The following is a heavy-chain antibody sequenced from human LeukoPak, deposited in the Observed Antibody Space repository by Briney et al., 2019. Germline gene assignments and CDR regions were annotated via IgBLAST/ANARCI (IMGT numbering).Heavy chain of an antibody. CDR1: GFTVSSNY. CDR3: ASSSHDSSGYYYGDDY. J-gene: IGHJ4*02. V-gene: IGHV3-53*01. Sequence: GGSLRLSCAASGFTVSSNYMSWVRQAPGKGLEWVSVIYSGGSTYYADSVKGRFTISRDNSKNTLYLQMNSLRAEDTAVCYCASSSHDSSGYYYGDDYWGQGTLVTVSS. D-gene: IGHD3-22*01. CDR2: IYSGGST.